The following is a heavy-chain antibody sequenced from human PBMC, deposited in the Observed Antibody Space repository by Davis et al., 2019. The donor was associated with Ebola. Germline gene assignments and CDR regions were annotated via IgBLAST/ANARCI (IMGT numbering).Heavy chain of an antibody. V-gene: IGHV3-48*03. CDR1: GFTFSSYE. D-gene: IGHD4-23*01. CDR2: ISSSGSTI. Sequence: GGSLRLSCAASGFTFSSYEMNWVRQAPGKGLEWVSYISSSGSTIYYADSVKGRFTISRGNAKNSLYLQMNSLRAEDTAVYYCAREDYGGNSWYFDYWGQGTLVTVSS. J-gene: IGHJ4*02. CDR3: AREDYGGNSWYFDY.